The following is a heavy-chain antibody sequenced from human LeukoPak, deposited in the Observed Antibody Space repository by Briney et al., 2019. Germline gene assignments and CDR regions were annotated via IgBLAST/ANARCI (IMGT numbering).Heavy chain of an antibody. CDR1: GFTFSNYW. V-gene: IGHV3-74*01. J-gene: IGHJ4*02. Sequence: GGSLRLSCAASGFTFSNYWMYWVRQAPGKGLVWVSRIKSDGSSTTYADSVKGRFTISRDNAKDTLYLQMNSLRVEDTAVYYCASYSVSHYLKHWGQGTLVTVSS. CDR2: IKSDGSST. CDR3: ASYSVSHYLKH. D-gene: IGHD1-26*01.